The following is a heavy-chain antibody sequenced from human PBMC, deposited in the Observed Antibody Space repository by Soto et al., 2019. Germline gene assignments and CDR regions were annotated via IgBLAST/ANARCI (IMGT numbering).Heavy chain of an antibody. Sequence: QVQLEQSGAEVKKPGSSVKVSCKASGGTFSTSAISWVRQAPGQGLEWMGGTMPIFRTPDYAQKFQGRVTSTADEXTGTAYVALGGLGSAATAVYYCARDKDRQQLGGPYAYMLDVWGQGTTVTVSS. J-gene: IGHJ6*02. CDR2: TMPIFRTP. V-gene: IGHV1-69*13. CDR3: ARDKDRQQLGGPYAYMLDV. D-gene: IGHD3-3*02. CDR1: GGTFSTSA.